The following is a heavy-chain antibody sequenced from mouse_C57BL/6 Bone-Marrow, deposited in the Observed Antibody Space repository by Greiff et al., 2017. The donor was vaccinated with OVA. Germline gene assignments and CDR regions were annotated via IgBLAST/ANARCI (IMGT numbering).Heavy chain of an antibody. CDR3: ARGRIYGSSSWFAY. D-gene: IGHD1-1*01. Sequence: EVQLQQSGPVLVKPGASVKMSCKASGYTFTDYYMNWVKQSHGKSLEWIGVINPYNGGTSYNQKFKGKATLTVDKSSSTAYMELNSLTSEDSAVYYCARGRIYGSSSWFAYWGQGTLVTVSA. V-gene: IGHV1-19*01. J-gene: IGHJ3*01. CDR1: GYTFTDYY. CDR2: INPYNGGT.